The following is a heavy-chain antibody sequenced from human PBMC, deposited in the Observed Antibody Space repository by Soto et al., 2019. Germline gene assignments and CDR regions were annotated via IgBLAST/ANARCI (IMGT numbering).Heavy chain of an antibody. V-gene: IGHV3-33*01. CDR2: IWHDGSKK. CDR3: ASQAFDY. CDR1: GFIFRDYG. Sequence: PGGSLRLSCTASGFIFRDYGMQWVRQARGKGLEWLAFIWHDGSKKYYADSLKGRFTISRDNSKNTMYLQMSSPTVEDTAVYYCASQAFDYWGQGTLVTVSS. J-gene: IGHJ4*02.